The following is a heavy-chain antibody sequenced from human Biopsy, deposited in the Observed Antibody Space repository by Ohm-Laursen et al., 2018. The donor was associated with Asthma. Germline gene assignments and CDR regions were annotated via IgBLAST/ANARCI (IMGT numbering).Heavy chain of an antibody. CDR1: GDAMSTSGSY. Sequence: SQTLSLTCIVSGDAMSTSGSYWGWIRQSPGKGLEWIGSIYYSGRTYYNPSLESRVTISADTSKNHFSLKVTSVTAADTAVYYCARGVSSSSYWYFDLWGRGDLVTVSS. D-gene: IGHD6-6*01. CDR2: IYYSGRT. V-gene: IGHV4-39*02. J-gene: IGHJ2*01. CDR3: ARGVSSSSYWYFDL.